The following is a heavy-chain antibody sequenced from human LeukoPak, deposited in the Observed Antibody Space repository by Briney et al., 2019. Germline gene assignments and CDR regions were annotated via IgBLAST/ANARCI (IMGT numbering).Heavy chain of an antibody. CDR3: ESGYFAGMDV. Sequence: SETLSLTCTVSGGSISSSSYYWGWIRQPPGKGLEWIGSIYYSGSTYYNPSLKSRVTISVDTSKNQFSLKLSSVTAADTAVYYCESGYFAGMDVWGQGTTVTVSS. J-gene: IGHJ6*02. CDR1: GGSISSSSYY. CDR2: IYYSGST. D-gene: IGHD3-9*01. V-gene: IGHV4-39*07.